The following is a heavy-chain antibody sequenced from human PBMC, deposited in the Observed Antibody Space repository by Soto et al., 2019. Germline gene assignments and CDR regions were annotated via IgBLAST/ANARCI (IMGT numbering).Heavy chain of an antibody. D-gene: IGHD5-12*01. CDR3: AKGNKMATHKRTPQREIYGMDV. J-gene: IGHJ6*02. Sequence: LRLSCAASGFTFSSYAMSWVRQAPGKGLEWVSAISGSGGSTYYADSVKGRFTISRDNSKNTLYLQMNSLRAEDTAVYYCAKGNKMATHKRTPQREIYGMDVWGQGTTVTVSS. V-gene: IGHV3-23*01. CDR1: GFTFSSYA. CDR2: ISGSGGST.